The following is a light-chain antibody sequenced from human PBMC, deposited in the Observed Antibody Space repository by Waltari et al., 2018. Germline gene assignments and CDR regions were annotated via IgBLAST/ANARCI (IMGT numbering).Light chain of an antibody. CDR3: QAWDSSSEMV. J-gene: IGLJ2*01. Sequence: SYELTQPPSVSVSPGPTVSITCSGDGLGDKYACWYHQKPGQSPILVIYQDTKRPSGIPERFSGSNSGNTATLTISGTQAMDEADYYCQAWDSSSEMVFGGGTKLTVL. V-gene: IGLV3-1*01. CDR1: GLGDKY. CDR2: QDT.